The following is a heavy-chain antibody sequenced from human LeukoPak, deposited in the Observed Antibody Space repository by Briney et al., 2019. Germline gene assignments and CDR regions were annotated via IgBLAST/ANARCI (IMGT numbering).Heavy chain of an antibody. J-gene: IGHJ6*03. D-gene: IGHD6-19*01. V-gene: IGHV1-8*02. CDR2: MNPNSGNT. CDR1: GYTFTSYD. Sequence: ASVKVSCKASGYTFTSYDINWVGPSSGQGLEWMGCMNPNSGNTAHAQKFQGRVTITSHTSISTPYMALSRLSCADRTGHYFAREGRRKWVARPDYYYYMDVWGKGTTVTVSS. CDR3: AREGRRKWVARPDYYYYMDV.